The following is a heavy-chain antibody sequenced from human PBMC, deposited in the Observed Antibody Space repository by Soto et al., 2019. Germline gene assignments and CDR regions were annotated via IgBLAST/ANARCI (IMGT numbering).Heavy chain of an antibody. J-gene: IGHJ4*02. Sequence: GGSLRLSCAASGFTFSSYAMSWVRQAPGKGLEWVSAISGSGGSTYYADSVKGRFTISRDNSKNTLYLQMNSLRAEDTAVYYCAKDLMPYDFWSGPTHVPYYFDYWGQGTLVTVSS. V-gene: IGHV3-23*01. CDR1: GFTFSSYA. CDR3: AKDLMPYDFWSGPTHVPYYFDY. D-gene: IGHD3-3*01. CDR2: ISGSGGST.